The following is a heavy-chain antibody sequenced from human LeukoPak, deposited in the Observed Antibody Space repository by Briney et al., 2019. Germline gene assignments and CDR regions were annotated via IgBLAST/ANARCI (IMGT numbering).Heavy chain of an antibody. J-gene: IGHJ4*02. V-gene: IGHV3-30*02. CDR2: IRYDGSNK. CDR3: AKRGLRFLEWLREDLFDY. CDR1: GFTFSSYA. Sequence: GGSLRLSCAASGFTFSSYAMSWVRQAPGKGLEWVAFIRYDGSNKYYADSVKGRFTISRDNSKNTLYLQMNSLRAEDTAVYYCAKRGLRFLEWLREDLFDYWGQGTLVTVSS. D-gene: IGHD3-3*01.